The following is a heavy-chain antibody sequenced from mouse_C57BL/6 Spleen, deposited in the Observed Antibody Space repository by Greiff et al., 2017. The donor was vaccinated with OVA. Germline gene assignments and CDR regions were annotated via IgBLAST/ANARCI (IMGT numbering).Heavy chain of an antibody. J-gene: IGHJ4*01. CDR3: ARSGGYAMDY. D-gene: IGHD3-1*01. Sequence: VQLQQSGPELVKPGASVKISCKASGYTFTDYYMNWVKQSHGKSLEWIGDINPNNGGTSYNQKFKGKATLTVDKYSSTAYMELRSLTSEDAAVYYCARSGGYAMDYWGQGTSVTVSS. CDR1: GYTFTDYY. V-gene: IGHV1-26*01. CDR2: INPNNGGT.